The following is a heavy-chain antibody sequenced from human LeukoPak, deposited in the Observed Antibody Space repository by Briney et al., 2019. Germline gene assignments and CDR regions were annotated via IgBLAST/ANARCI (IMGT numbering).Heavy chain of an antibody. CDR1: GGTFISYA. CDR3: ARLDAPLDY. Sequence: GASVKVSCKASGGTFISYAISWVRQAPGQGLEWMGRINPNSGGTNYAQKFQGRVTMTRDTSISTAYMELSRLRSDDTAVYYCARLDAPLDYWGQGTLVTVSS. V-gene: IGHV1-2*06. CDR2: INPNSGGT. J-gene: IGHJ4*02. D-gene: IGHD2-2*01.